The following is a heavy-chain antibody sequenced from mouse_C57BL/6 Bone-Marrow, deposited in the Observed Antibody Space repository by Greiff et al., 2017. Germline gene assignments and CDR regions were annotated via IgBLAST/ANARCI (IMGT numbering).Heavy chain of an antibody. CDR3: TIWYYGSSSLYAMDY. CDR1: GYTFTSYW. D-gene: IGHD1-1*01. CDR2: IYPGNSDT. Sequence: VQLQQSGTVLARPGASVKMSCKTSGYTFTSYWMHWVKQRPGQGLEWIGAIYPGNSDTSYNQKFKGKAKLTAVTSASTAYMELSSLTNEDSAVYYCTIWYYGSSSLYAMDYWGQGTSVTVSS. J-gene: IGHJ4*01. V-gene: IGHV1-5*01.